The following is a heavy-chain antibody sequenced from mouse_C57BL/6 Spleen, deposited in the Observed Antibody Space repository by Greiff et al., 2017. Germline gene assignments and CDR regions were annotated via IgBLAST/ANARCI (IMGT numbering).Heavy chain of an antibody. CDR1: GFTFSDYG. CDR2: ISGGSRTN. J-gene: IGHJ3*01. CDR3: AREGNYYGSSSPWFAY. D-gene: IGHD1-1*01. Sequence: EVQLVESGGGLVKPGGSLKLSCAASGFTFSDYGMHWVRQAPEKGLEWVAYISGGSRTNNYADTVKGRFTISRDNAKNTLFLQMTSLRSEDTAMYYGAREGNYYGSSSPWFAYWGQGTLVTVSA. V-gene: IGHV5-17*01.